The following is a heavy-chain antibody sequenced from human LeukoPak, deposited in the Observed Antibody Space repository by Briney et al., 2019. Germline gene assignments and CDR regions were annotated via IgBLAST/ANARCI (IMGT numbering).Heavy chain of an antibody. CDR2: INHIGST. D-gene: IGHD5-24*01. V-gene: IGHV4-34*01. CDR1: GGSFSGYY. Sequence: SETLSLTCAVYGGSFSGYYWSWIRQPPGKGLEWIGEINHIGSTNYNPSLKSRVTISVDTSNNQFSLKLSSVPAADTAVYYCASGQDVEMATLYYFDYWGQGTLVTVSS. CDR3: ASGQDVEMATLYYFDY. J-gene: IGHJ4*02.